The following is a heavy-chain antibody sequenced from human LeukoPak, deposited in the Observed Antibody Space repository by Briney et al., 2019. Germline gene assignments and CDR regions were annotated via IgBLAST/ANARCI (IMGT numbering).Heavy chain of an antibody. CDR2: VVGSGNT. J-gene: IGHJ5*02. V-gene: IGHV1-58*01. CDR3: AATAAAGTVRWFDP. D-gene: IGHD6-13*01. Sequence: VVGSGNTNYAQKFQERVTITRDMSTSTAYMELSSLRSEDTAVYYCAATAAAGTVRWFDPWGQGTLVTVSS.